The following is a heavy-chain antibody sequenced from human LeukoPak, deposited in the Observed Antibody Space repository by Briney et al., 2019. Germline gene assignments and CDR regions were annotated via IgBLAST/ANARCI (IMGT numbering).Heavy chain of an antibody. Sequence: PSETLSLTCTVSGGSISSYYWSWIRQPPGKGLEWIGYIYYSGSTNHNPSLKSRVTISVDTSKNQFSLKLSSVTAADTAVYYCARSGSDYGDYWGQGTLVTVSS. CDR2: IYYSGST. J-gene: IGHJ4*02. CDR1: GGSISSYY. V-gene: IGHV4-59*01. CDR3: ARSGSDYGDY. D-gene: IGHD6-25*01.